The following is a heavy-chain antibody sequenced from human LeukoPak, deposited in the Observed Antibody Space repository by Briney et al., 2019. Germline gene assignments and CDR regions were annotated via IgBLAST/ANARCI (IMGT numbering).Heavy chain of an antibody. CDR3: TTGVDIVATMEYYYYGMDV. J-gene: IGHJ6*04. CDR1: GFTFSNAW. Sequence: GGSLRLSCAASGFTFSNAWMSWVRQAPVKGLEWVGRIKSKTDGGTTDYAAPVKGRFTISRDDSKNTLYLQMNSLKTEDTAVYYCTTGVDIVATMEYYYYGMDVWGKGTTVTVSS. D-gene: IGHD5-12*01. CDR2: IKSKTDGGTT. V-gene: IGHV3-15*01.